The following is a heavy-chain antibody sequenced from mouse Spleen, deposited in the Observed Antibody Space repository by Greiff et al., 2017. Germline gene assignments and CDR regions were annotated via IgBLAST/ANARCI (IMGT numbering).Heavy chain of an antibody. J-gene: IGHJ2*01. D-gene: IGHD4-1*01. CDR1: GYTFTDYE. Sequence: VQLQQSGAELVRPGASVTLSCKASGYTFTDYEMHWVKQTPVHGLEWIGAIDPGTGGTAYNQKFKGKAILTADKSSSTAYMELRSLTSEDSAVYYCTRSDWEDYWGQGTTLTVSS. CDR2: IDPGTGGT. CDR3: TRSDWEDY. V-gene: IGHV1-15*01.